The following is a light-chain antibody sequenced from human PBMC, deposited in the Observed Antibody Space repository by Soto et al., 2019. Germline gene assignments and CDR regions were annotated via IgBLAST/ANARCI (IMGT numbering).Light chain of an antibody. CDR1: SSDVGAYNL. CDR2: EVT. CDR3: ASLTTTNFV. V-gene: IGLV2-14*01. Sequence: QSALTQPASVSGSPGQSITISCTGTSSDVGAYNLVSWYQHLPDKAPKLIISEVTNRPSGVSDRFSGSKSGNTASLTISGLPAEDEADYYCASLTTTNFVFGSGTKAPS. J-gene: IGLJ1*01.